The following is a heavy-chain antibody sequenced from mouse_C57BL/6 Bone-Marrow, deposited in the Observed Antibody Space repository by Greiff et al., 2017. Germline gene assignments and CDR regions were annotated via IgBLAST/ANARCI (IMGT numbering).Heavy chain of an antibody. CDR2: IDPETGGT. V-gene: IGHV1-15*01. Sequence: QVQLQQSGAELVRPGASVTLSCKASGYTFTDYEMHWVKQTPVHGLEWIGAIDPETGGTAYNQKFKGKAILTADKSSSTAYMELRSLTSEDSAVYYCTRCLYDGDSFDYGGQGTTLTVSS. CDR3: TRCLYDGDSFDY. J-gene: IGHJ2*01. CDR1: GYTFTDYE. D-gene: IGHD2-3*01.